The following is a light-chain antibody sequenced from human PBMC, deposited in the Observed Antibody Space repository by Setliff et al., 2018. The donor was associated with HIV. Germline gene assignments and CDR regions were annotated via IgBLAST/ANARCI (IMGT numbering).Light chain of an antibody. V-gene: IGLV2-14*03. CDR3: SSYTSTRYV. J-gene: IGLJ1*01. CDR1: SSDVGGYNY. CDR2: DVS. Sequence: QSALTQPASVSGSPGQSITISCTGTSSDVGGYNYVSWYQQHPGKAPKLIIYDVSNRPSGVSNRFSGSKSGNTASLTISGLQAEDETDYYCSSYTSTRYVFGSGTKVTV.